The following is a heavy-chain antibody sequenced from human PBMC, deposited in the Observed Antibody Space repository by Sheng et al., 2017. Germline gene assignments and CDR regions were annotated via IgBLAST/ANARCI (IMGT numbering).Heavy chain of an antibody. CDR2: IIPIFGTA. Sequence: QVQLVQSGAEVKKPGSSVKVSCKASGGTFSSYAISWVRQAPGQGLEWMGGIIPIFGTANYAQKFQGRVTITADESTSTAYMELSSLRSEDTAVYYCARSITMVRGVIIRSYYYYGMDVWDQGP. V-gene: IGHV1-69*01. CDR3: ARSITMVRGVIIRSYYYYGMDV. D-gene: IGHD3-10*01. J-gene: IGHJ6*02. CDR1: GGTFSSYA.